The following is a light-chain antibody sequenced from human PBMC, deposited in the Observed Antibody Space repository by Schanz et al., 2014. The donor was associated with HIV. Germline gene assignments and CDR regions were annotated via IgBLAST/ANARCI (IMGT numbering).Light chain of an antibody. Sequence: QSVLTQPPSVSGTPGQRVTISCSGGTSNIGRNSVNWYQQLPGTAPKLLIYGNSNRPSGVPDRFSGSKSGTSASLAITGLQAEDEADYYCQSYDSSLSGVVFGGGTKLTVL. CDR1: TSNIGRNS. J-gene: IGLJ2*01. CDR2: GNS. CDR3: QSYDSSLSGVV. V-gene: IGLV1-40*01.